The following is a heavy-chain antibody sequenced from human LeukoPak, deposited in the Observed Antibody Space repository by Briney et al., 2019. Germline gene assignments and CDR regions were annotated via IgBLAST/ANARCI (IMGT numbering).Heavy chain of an antibody. J-gene: IGHJ4*02. D-gene: IGHD1-26*01. CDR2: ISFDGITE. V-gene: IGHV3-30*14. CDR1: GFTFSHYA. Sequence: GRSLRLSCAASGFTFSHYAMHWVRQAPGKGLEWVALISFDGITEYYADSVKGRFTISRDNSKNTLYLQMNSLRAEDTAVYYCAGGKGSYSFPFDYWGQGTLVTVSS. CDR3: AGGKGSYSFPFDY.